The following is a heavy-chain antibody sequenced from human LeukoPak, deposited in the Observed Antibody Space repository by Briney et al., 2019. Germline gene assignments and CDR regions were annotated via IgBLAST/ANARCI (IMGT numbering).Heavy chain of an antibody. V-gene: IGHV1-2*02. D-gene: IGHD6-19*01. Sequence: ASVKVSCKASGYTFTGYYIHWLRQAPGQGLEWMGWINPDTGGTNYAQKLQGRVTMTTDTSTTTAYMELRSLRSDDTAVCYCARGSSGWYTQSAFDIWGQGTMVTVSS. CDR1: GYTFTGYY. CDR2: INPDTGGT. CDR3: ARGSSGWYTQSAFDI. J-gene: IGHJ3*02.